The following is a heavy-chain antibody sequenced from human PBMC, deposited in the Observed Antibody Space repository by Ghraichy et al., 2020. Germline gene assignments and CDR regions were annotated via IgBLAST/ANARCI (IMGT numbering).Heavy chain of an antibody. J-gene: IGHJ1*01. D-gene: IGHD4-17*01. CDR3: ARGGIYGDYEYFQH. V-gene: IGHV3-48*02. Sequence: GGSLRLSCAASGFTFSSYSMNWVRQAPGKGLEWVSYISSSSSTIYYADSVKGRFTISRDNAKNSLYLQMNSLRDEDTAVYYCARGGIYGDYEYFQHWGQGTLVTVSS. CDR2: ISSSSSTI. CDR1: GFTFSSYS.